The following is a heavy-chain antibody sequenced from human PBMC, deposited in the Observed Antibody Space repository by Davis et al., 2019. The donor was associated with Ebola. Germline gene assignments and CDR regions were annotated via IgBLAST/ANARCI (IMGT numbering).Heavy chain of an antibody. CDR3: ARDHNSGYADY. V-gene: IGHV1-2*04. Sequence: ASVKVSCKASGYTFTSYDINWVRQATGQGLEWMGWINPNSGGTNYAQKFQGWVTMTRDTSISTAYMELSRLRSDDTAVYYCARDHNSGYADYWGQGTLVTVSS. CDR2: INPNSGGT. J-gene: IGHJ4*02. CDR1: GYTFTSYD. D-gene: IGHD5-12*01.